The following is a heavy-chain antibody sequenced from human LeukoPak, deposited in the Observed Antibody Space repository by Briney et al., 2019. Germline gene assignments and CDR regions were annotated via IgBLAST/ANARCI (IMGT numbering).Heavy chain of an antibody. CDR2: ISASGDST. V-gene: IGHV3-23*01. CDR1: GFTFSSYA. D-gene: IGHD3-22*01. CDR3: GGGLSSGYYFGVVFNY. J-gene: IGHJ4*02. Sequence: GGSLRLSCAASGFTFSSYAMTWVRQAPGKGLEWVSSISASGDSTYYADSVKGRFTISRDNSKNTLYLQMNSLRVEDTAVYYCGGGLSSGYYFGVVFNYWGQGTLVTVSS.